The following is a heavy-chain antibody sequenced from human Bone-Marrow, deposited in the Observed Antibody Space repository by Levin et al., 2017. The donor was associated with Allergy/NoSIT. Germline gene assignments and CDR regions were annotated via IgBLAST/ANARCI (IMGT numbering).Heavy chain of an antibody. CDR2: IYWDGSK. CDR3: APRGRHGTGWPMFDY. CDR1: GFSLSSTAVG. Sequence: SGPTLVKPTQTLTLTCNFSGFSLSSTAVGVGWIRQPPGKALEWLALIYWDGSKLYSPSLKSRLSVTWGTSENQVVLTMTDVKAVDTGTYYCAPRGRHGTGWPMFDYWGQGTLVTVSS. D-gene: IGHD6-19*01. J-gene: IGHJ4*02. V-gene: IGHV2-5*02.